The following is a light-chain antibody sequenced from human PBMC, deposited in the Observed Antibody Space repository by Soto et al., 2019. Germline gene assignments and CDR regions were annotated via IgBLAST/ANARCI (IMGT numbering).Light chain of an antibody. CDR3: QSYDSSLSGYV. V-gene: IGLV1-40*01. J-gene: IGLJ1*01. CDR2: GNN. CDR1: SANIGAAYN. Sequence: QSVLTQAPSVSGAPGQWVTISCTGSSANIGAAYNVDWYQQLPGTAPKLLIYGNNNRPSGDSARFSGSKSGTSASLAIAGLQAEDEGDYYCQSYDSSLSGYVFGTGTKVTVL.